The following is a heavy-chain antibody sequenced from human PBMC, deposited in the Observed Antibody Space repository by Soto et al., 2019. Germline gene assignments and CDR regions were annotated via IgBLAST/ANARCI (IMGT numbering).Heavy chain of an antibody. V-gene: IGHV3-7*03. CDR1: GFRFSDYP. CDR3: AGRVGATNYGMDV. Sequence: GGSLRLSCVGSGFRFSDYPLNWVRQAPGQGLEWVANINGRGTSTNYVDSVRGRFTISRDNSKNTLYLQMNSLRAEDTAVYYCAGRVGATNYGMDVWGQGTTVTVSS. J-gene: IGHJ6*02. CDR2: INGRGTST. D-gene: IGHD1-26*01.